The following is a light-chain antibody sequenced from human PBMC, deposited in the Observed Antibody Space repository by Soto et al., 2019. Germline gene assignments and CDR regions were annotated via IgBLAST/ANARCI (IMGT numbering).Light chain of an antibody. V-gene: IGLV2-14*01. Sequence: QSALTQPASVSGSPGQSITISCTGTSSDVGGYNYVSWYQQHPGKAPKLMIYDVSKRPSGVSNRFSGSKSGNTASLTISGLEAEDEADYYRSSYTSSSTLVVFVGGTKVTVL. CDR1: SSDVGGYNY. J-gene: IGLJ2*01. CDR3: SSYTSSSTLVV. CDR2: DVS.